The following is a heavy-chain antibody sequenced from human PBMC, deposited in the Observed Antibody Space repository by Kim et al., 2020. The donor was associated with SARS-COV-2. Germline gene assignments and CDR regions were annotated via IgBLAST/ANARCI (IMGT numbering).Heavy chain of an antibody. Sequence: SETLSLTCSVSGGSISNYYWSWVRLPPGKGLEWIGYIHYTGSTKYISSLKSRVTISVDTSKNQFSLNLSSVTAADTAVYYCARLSTITPPVGFDVWGQGTMVIVS. CDR1: GGSISNYY. CDR3: ARLSTITPPVGFDV. J-gene: IGHJ3*01. CDR2: IHYTGST. D-gene: IGHD3-22*01. V-gene: IGHV4-59*13.